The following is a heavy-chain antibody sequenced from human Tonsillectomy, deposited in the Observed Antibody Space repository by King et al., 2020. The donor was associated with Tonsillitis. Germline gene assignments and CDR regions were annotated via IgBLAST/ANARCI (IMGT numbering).Heavy chain of an antibody. V-gene: IGHV1-69*01. CDR3: AREGGVMVNDAFDI. CDR1: GGTFSSYA. J-gene: IGHJ3*02. D-gene: IGHD3-16*01. Sequence: QLVQSGAEVKKPGSSVKVSCKASGGTFSSYAISWVRQAPGQGLEWMGGIIPIFGTANYAQKFQGRVTITADESTSTAYRELSSLRSEDTAVYYCAREGGVMVNDAFDIWGQGTMVTVSS. CDR2: IIPIFGTA.